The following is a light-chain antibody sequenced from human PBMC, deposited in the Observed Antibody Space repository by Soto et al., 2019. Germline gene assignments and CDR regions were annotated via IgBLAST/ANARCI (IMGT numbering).Light chain of an antibody. CDR2: DAS. Sequence: DSQMTQSPSTLSASGGDRVAITCRASQSITNRLAWYQQKPGKAPQVLIFDASNLESGVPSRFSGSGSGTEFSLTITSLQPDDFAAYYCQHYGGLWTFGQGTKVDIK. V-gene: IGKV1-5*01. CDR3: QHYGGLWT. J-gene: IGKJ1*01. CDR1: QSITNR.